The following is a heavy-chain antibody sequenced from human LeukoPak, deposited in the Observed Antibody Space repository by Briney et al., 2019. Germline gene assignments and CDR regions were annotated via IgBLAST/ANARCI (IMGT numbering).Heavy chain of an antibody. V-gene: IGHV1-18*01. CDR1: GYTFTSHG. D-gene: IGHD6-13*01. Sequence: ASVKISRKASGYTFTSHGISWVRQAPGQGLEWMGWISAYNGNTNYAQKLQGRVTMTTDTSTSTAYMELRSLRSDDTAVYYCARLDAGTLAYWGQGTLVTVSS. CDR2: ISAYNGNT. CDR3: ARLDAGTLAY. J-gene: IGHJ4*02.